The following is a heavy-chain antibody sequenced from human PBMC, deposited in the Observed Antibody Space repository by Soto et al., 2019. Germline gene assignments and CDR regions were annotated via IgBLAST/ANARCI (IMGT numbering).Heavy chain of an antibody. CDR2: ISSSGGST. CDR3: AKDPHGDYVGGFEM. J-gene: IGHJ3*02. D-gene: IGHD4-17*01. CDR1: GFTFNNYA. V-gene: IGHV3-23*01. Sequence: PGGSLRLSCAASGFTFNNYAMSWVRQAPGKGLEWVSGISSSGGSTYYADSVKGRFTISRDNSKNTLSLQMNSLRAEDTALYYCAKDPHGDYVGGFEMWGQGTKVTVSS.